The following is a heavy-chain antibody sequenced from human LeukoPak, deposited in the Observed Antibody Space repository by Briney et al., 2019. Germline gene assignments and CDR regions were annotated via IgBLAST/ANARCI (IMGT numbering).Heavy chain of an antibody. CDR1: GGSFSGYY. J-gene: IGHJ4*02. CDR2: INHSGST. D-gene: IGHD6-6*01. V-gene: IGHV4-34*01. Sequence: SETLSLTCAVYGGSFSGYYWSWIRQPPGKGLEWIGEINHSGSTNYNPSLKSRVTISVDTSKNQFSLKLSSVTAADTAVYYCARSIAARTEPFDYWGQGTLVTVSS. CDR3: ARSIAARTEPFDY.